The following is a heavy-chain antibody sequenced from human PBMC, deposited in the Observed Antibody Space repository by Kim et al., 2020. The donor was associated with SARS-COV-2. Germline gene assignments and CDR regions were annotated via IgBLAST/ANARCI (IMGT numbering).Heavy chain of an antibody. CDR2: IYHSGST. J-gene: IGHJ3*02. V-gene: IGHV4-4*02. CDR1: GGSISSSNW. Sequence: SETLSLTCAVSGGSISSSNWWSWVRQPPGKGLEWIGEIYHSGSTNYNPSLKSRVTISVDKSKNQFSLKLSSVTAADTAVYYCARDDPYYYDSSGFDIWGQGTMVTVSS. CDR3: ARDDPYYYDSSGFDI. D-gene: IGHD3-22*01.